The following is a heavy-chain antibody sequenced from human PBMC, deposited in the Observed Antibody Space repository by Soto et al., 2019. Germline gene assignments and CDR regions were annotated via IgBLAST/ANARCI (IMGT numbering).Heavy chain of an antibody. Sequence: QMPGKGLEWMGRIDPSDSYTNYSPSFQGHATISADKSISTAYLQWSSLKASDTAMYYCARQQVYFNANSCKHYYGSVAWFQ. J-gene: IGHJ1*01. D-gene: IGHD3-10*01. V-gene: IGHV5-10-1*01. CDR3: ARQQVYFNANSCKHYYGSVAWFQ. CDR2: IDPSDSYT.